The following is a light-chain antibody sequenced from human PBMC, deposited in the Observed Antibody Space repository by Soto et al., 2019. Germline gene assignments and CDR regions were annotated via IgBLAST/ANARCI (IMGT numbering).Light chain of an antibody. Sequence: DIVMTQSPLSLPVTPGEPASISCRSSQSLLQSNGNNYLDWYLQKPGQSPQLLIYLGSNRASGVPDRFSGSGSGTDFTLKISRVEAEDVGVYYCMQAQQIPRTFGQGTKVEIK. V-gene: IGKV2-28*01. CDR3: MQAQQIPRT. CDR2: LGS. CDR1: QSLLQSNGNNY. J-gene: IGKJ1*01.